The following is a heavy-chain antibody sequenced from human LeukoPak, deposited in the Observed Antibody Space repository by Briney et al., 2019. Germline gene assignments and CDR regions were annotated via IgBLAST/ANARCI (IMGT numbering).Heavy chain of an antibody. CDR3: AGGAGWLIDY. Sequence: GGSLRLSCAASGFTFSSYWMNWARQAPGKGLEWVASINHNGDVNYYVDSVKGRFTISRDNAKNSLFLQMDSLRAEDTAVYYCAGGAGWLIDYWGQGTLVTVSS. V-gene: IGHV3-7*03. J-gene: IGHJ4*02. CDR1: GFTFSSYW. D-gene: IGHD3-16*01. CDR2: INHNGDVN.